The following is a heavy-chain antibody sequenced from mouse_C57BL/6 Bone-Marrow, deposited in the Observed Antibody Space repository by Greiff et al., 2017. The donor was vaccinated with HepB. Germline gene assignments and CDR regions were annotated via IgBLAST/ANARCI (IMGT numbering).Heavy chain of an antibody. V-gene: IGHV10-1*01. J-gene: IGHJ2*01. Sequence: EVKLVESGGGLVQPKGSLKFSCAASGFSFNTYAMNWVRQAPGKGLEWVARIRSKSNNYATYYADSVKDRFTISRDDSESMLYLQMNNLKTEDTAMYYCVRDSSGYFDYWGQGTTLTVSS. D-gene: IGHD3-2*02. CDR3: VRDSSGYFDY. CDR1: GFSFNTYA. CDR2: IRSKSNNYAT.